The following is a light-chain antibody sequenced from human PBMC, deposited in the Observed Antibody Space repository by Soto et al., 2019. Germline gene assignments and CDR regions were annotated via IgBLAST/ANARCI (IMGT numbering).Light chain of an antibody. CDR2: GAS. J-gene: IGKJ4*01. Sequence: EIVMTQSPATLAVSPGERATLSCRASQSVSTNLAWYQQKPGQAPRLLVYGASAGATGIPGRFSGSGSGTEFTLTISSLQSEDFAVYYCQQYNNWPPNLTFGGGTKVEIK. CDR1: QSVSTN. V-gene: IGKV3-15*01. CDR3: QQYNNWPPNLT.